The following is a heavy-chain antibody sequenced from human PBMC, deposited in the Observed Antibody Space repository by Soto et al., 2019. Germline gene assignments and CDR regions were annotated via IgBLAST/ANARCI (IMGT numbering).Heavy chain of an antibody. CDR3: ATISWSGGRFGGY. CDR2: IRGSGDT. Sequence: EVQLLESGGGLIQPGGSLRLSCAASGFTFGNYDMSWVRQAPGEGLEWVSGIRGSGDTYYADSFQGRFIISRDKSENTVYLQMNSLRAEDTAVYYCATISWSGGRFGGYWGQGTLVTVSS. D-gene: IGHD6-19*01. V-gene: IGHV3-23*01. J-gene: IGHJ4*02. CDR1: GFTFGNYD.